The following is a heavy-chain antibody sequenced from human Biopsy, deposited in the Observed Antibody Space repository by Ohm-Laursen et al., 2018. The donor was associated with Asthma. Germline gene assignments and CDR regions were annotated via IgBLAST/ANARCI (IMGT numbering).Heavy chain of an antibody. CDR2: GGSYYDGGLK. J-gene: IGHJ4*02. D-gene: IGHD3-3*01. CDR3: ARDVMEWYLPAFDF. Sequence: SLRLSCAASGFTFRSYAMHWVRQAPGKGLEGVAVGGSYYDGGLKYYADFVNGRFTVSRDDSKNTLYLQMNSLRPDDTAVYYCARDVMEWYLPAFDFWGQGTLVNVSS. CDR1: GFTFRSYA. V-gene: IGHV3-30-3*01.